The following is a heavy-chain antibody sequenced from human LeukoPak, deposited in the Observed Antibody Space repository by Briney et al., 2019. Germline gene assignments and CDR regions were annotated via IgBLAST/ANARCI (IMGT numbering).Heavy chain of an antibody. CDR3: TRVGYIDEGIDY. V-gene: IGHV3-21*06. D-gene: IGHD5-24*01. Sequence: PGGSLRLSCAASGFTVSSNYMSWVRQAPGKGPEWVSSISRRSNYIYYADSVKGRFTISRDNAKNSLYLQMNSLRAEDTAIYYCTRVGYIDEGIDYWGQGTLVTVSS. J-gene: IGHJ4*02. CDR2: ISRRSNYI. CDR1: GFTVSSNY.